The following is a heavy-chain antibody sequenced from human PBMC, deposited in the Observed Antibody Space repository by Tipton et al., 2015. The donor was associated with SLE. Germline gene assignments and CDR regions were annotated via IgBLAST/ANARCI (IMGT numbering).Heavy chain of an antibody. CDR3: ARHDTNYGRNWFDP. Sequence: GLVKPSETLSLTCGVSGASLSNSYFNWVRQPPGQGLEWIGEINDSGFTKYNPSLKSRVTISVDTSKNHFSLKLSSVTAADTAVYYCARHDTNYGRNWFDPWGQGTLVTVSS. J-gene: IGHJ5*02. D-gene: IGHD2-8*01. CDR2: INDSGFT. V-gene: IGHV4-34*01. CDR1: GASLSNSY.